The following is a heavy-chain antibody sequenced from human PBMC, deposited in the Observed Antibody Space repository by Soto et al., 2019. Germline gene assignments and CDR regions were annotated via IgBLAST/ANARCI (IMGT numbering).Heavy chain of an antibody. V-gene: IGHV3-30*18. CDR1: GFTFSSYG. D-gene: IGHD6-19*01. J-gene: IGHJ4*02. Sequence: GGSLRLSCAASGFTFSSYGMHWVRQAPGKGLEWVAVISYDGSNKYYADSVKGRFTISRDNSKNTLYLQMNSLRAEDTAVYYCAKPYSSGWYDIYYFDYWGQGTLVTVSS. CDR3: AKPYSSGWYDIYYFDY. CDR2: ISYDGSNK.